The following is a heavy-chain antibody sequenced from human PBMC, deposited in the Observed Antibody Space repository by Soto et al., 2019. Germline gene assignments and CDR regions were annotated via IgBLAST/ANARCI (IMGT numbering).Heavy chain of an antibody. CDR3: AREAKYSSSSCDY. D-gene: IGHD6-6*01. CDR1: GGSISSGGYY. V-gene: IGHV4-31*03. J-gene: IGHJ4*02. Sequence: TLSLTCTVSGGSISSGGYYWSWIRQHPGKGLEWIGYIYYSGSTYYDPSLKSRVTISVDTSKNQFSLKLSSVTAADTAVYYCAREAKYSSSSCDYWGQGTLVTVSS. CDR2: IYYSGST.